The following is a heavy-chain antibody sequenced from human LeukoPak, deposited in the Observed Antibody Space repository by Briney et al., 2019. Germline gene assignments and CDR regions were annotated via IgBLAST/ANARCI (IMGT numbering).Heavy chain of an antibody. CDR2: IGGDAFSA. D-gene: IGHD3-10*01. CDR3: VRDVDYYASGSYLGYFDY. CDR1: GLTFTGYA. J-gene: IGHJ4*02. Sequence: GGSLRLSCSASGLTFTGYAMHWVRQAPGKGLEYVSGIGGDAFSAFYGDSMKDRVTISRDNSKSTVHLQMTSLRVEDTDVYFCVRDVDYYASGSYLGYFDYWGQGTLVTVSS. V-gene: IGHV3-64D*06.